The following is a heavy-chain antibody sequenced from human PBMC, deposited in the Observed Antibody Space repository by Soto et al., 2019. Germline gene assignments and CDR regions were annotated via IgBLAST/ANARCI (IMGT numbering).Heavy chain of an antibody. Sequence: QVQLVQSGAEVKKPGSSVKVSCKASGGTFSSYAISWVRQAPGQGLEWMGGIIPIFGTANYAQKFQGRVTITEDKSTSTSYRELSSLRSEDTAVYYCAGDRSYYYDSSGYYYRGDRDAFDIWGRGTMVTVSS. CDR1: GGTFSSYA. CDR3: AGDRSYYYDSSGYYYRGDRDAFDI. J-gene: IGHJ3*02. D-gene: IGHD3-22*01. CDR2: IIPIFGTA. V-gene: IGHV1-69*06.